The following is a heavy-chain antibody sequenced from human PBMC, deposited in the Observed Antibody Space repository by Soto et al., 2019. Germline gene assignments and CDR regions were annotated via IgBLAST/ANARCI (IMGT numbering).Heavy chain of an antibody. CDR1: GFTLSDYD. CDR3: EKDRRGGEYPAFAL. J-gene: IGHJ3*01. CDR2: IRGDGGAT. V-gene: IGHV3-23*01. D-gene: IGHD2-21*01. Sequence: DVHLLESGGGLVQPGGSLRLSCVASGFTLSDYDMGWVRQAPGKGLEWVSLIRGDGGATYYARSLEGRLTISRDTSENTMYLQMNSLRVEDTALYYCEKDRRGGEYPAFALWGQGTLVTVSS.